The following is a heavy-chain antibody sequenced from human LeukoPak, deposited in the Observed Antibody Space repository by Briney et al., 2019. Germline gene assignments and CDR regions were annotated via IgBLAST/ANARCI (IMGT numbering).Heavy chain of an antibody. V-gene: IGHV4-4*02. CDR3: ARWTTVTRAFDY. CDR2: IHHSGSI. J-gene: IGHJ4*02. Sequence: SETLSLTRAVSGVSISSNLWWTWVRQPPGKGLEWIAEIHHSGSINYNPSLKSRVTISVDKAKNQFSLNLNSVTAADTAVYYCARWTTVTRAFDYWGQGTLVTVSS. CDR1: GVSISSNLW. D-gene: IGHD4-17*01.